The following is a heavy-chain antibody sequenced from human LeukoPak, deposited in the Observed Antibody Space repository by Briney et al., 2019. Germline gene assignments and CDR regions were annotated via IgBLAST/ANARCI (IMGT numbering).Heavy chain of an antibody. CDR1: GFTFSDFW. J-gene: IGHJ4*02. CDR3: ARGGYRGSYYRFS. CDR2: TSKDGSHT. D-gene: IGHD3-10*01. Sequence: GGSLRLSCAASGFTFSDFWMHWVRQTPGKGPEWLSRTSKDGSHTVYADSAKGRFTASRDNSKNTVYLEVTNMRPEDTAVYYCARGGYRGSYYRFSWGQGTPVTVAS. V-gene: IGHV3-74*01.